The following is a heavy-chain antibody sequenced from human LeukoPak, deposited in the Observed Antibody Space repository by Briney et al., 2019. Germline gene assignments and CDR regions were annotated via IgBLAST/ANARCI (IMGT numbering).Heavy chain of an antibody. CDR2: IYYSGST. CDR1: GGSISSYY. D-gene: IGHD3-22*01. CDR3: ARDRHYYDSSGYYFDY. V-gene: IGHV4-59*01. Sequence: PSETLSLTCTVSGGSISSYYWSWIRQPPRKGLERIGYIYYSGSTNYNPSLKSRVTISVDTSKNQFSLKLSSVTAADTAVYYCARDRHYYDSSGYYFDYWGQGTLVTVSS. J-gene: IGHJ4*02.